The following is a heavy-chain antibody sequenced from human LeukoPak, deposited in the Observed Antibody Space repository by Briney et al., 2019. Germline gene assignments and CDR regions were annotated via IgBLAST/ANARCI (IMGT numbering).Heavy chain of an antibody. CDR3: ATAGRRWDPYLYFDC. D-gene: IGHD1-26*01. CDR1: VYNFAELF. V-gene: IGHV1-24*01. J-gene: IGHJ4*02. Sequence: ASVKVSCKFTVYNFAELFIHGVRQAPGKGLKWMGGFDPEGGGTIHGQNYPGRVTMTVASSTDTAYMELSRLRSGDTAVYYCATAGRRWDPYLYFDCWGQGTLVTVS. CDR2: FDPEGGGT.